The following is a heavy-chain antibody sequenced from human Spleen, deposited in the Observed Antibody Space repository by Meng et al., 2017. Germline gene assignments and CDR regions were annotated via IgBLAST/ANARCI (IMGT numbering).Heavy chain of an antibody. CDR2: INHSGSA. CDR3: ARFRAKLYDSSGYSSPDF. D-gene: IGHD3-22*01. Sequence: SQTLSLTCAVYGGPFSGYYWSWIRQPPGKGLEWIGEINHSGSANYNPSLTSRVTISVDTSKNQFSLRLNSVTAADTAVYYCARFRAKLYDSSGYSSPDFWGQGKRVNVAS. J-gene: IGHJ4*02. V-gene: IGHV4-34*01. CDR1: GGPFSGYY.